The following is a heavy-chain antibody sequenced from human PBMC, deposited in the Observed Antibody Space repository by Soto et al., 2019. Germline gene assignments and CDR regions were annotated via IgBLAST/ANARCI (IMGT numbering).Heavy chain of an antibody. V-gene: IGHV1-69*06. J-gene: IGHJ4*02. D-gene: IGHD3-3*01. Sequence: QVHLVQSGTGVKKPGSSVKVSCKASGATFNNYAISWGRQAPGQGIQGMGGIIPIYDSPSYAQGSHNRVTITADRSTSTAHLELNGLTSEDTAVYYCAASTFLSGVSGYFHLDFWGQGTLVTVSS. CDR3: AASTFLSGVSGYFHLDF. CDR1: GATFNNYA. CDR2: IIPIYDSP.